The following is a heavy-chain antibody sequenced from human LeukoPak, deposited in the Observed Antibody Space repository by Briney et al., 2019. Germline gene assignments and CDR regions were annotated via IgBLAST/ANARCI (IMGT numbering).Heavy chain of an antibody. D-gene: IGHD6-19*01. CDR2: IKQDGSEK. CDR1: GVIFSSYW. J-gene: IGHJ4*02. Sequence: PGGSLRLSCAASGVIFSSYWMSWVRQAPGKGLEWVANIKQDGSEKYYVDSVKGRFTISRDNAKNSLYLQMNSLRAEDTAVYYCASGWNFDYWGQGTLVTVSS. V-gene: IGHV3-7*01. CDR3: ASGWNFDY.